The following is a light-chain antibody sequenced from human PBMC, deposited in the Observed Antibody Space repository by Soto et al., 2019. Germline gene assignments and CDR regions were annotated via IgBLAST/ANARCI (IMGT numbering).Light chain of an antibody. Sequence: QSVLTQPASVSGSPGQSFTISCTGTSGDVGGYYYVSWYQQLPGKAPKLMISETSNRPSGVSNRFSGSKSGNTASLTIPGLQAEDEADYYCSSYTAGGTIFGTGTKVTVL. CDR1: SGDVGGYYY. J-gene: IGLJ1*01. CDR3: SSYTAGGTI. CDR2: ETS. V-gene: IGLV2-14*01.